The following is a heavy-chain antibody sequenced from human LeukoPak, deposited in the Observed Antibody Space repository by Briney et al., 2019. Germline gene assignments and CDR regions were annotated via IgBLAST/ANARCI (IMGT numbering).Heavy chain of an antibody. V-gene: IGHV3-21*01. J-gene: IGHJ4*02. CDR2: ISDTSTDI. CDR1: GFIFSSYT. CDR3: TRAPRGRDGYSEY. Sequence: NPGGFLRPSCAASGFIFSSYTMRGVRQAAGGGLGGGSSISDTSTDIYYAESVEGRFTISRDNAKSSLFLQINSLRAEDKAVYYCTRAPRGRDGYSEYWGQGNVVTVST. D-gene: IGHD5-24*01.